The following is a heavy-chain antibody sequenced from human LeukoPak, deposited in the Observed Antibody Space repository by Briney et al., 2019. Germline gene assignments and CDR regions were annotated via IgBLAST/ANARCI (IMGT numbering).Heavy chain of an antibody. CDR2: IYYSGST. D-gene: IGHD1-1*01. CDR1: GGSISSYY. CDR3: ARLSPSGGTTGIIDF. J-gene: IGHJ4*02. Sequence: SETLSLTCTVSGGSISSYYWSWIRQPPGKGLEWIGYIYYSGSTNYNPSLKSRVTISVDTSKNQFSLELTSVTAADTAVYYCARLSPSGGTTGIIDFWGQGVLVTVSS. V-gene: IGHV4-59*08.